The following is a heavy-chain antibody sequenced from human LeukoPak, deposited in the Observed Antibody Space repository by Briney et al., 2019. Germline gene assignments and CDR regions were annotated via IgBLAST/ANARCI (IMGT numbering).Heavy chain of an antibody. CDR1: GGSISSYY. J-gene: IGHJ4*02. D-gene: IGHD3-22*01. CDR3: ARCYYDSSGYDYFDY. V-gene: IGHV4-59*08. CDR2: IYYSGST. Sequence: PSETLSLTCTVSGGSISSYYWSWIRHPPGKGLEWIGYIYYSGSTNYNPSLKSRVTISVDTSKNQFSLKLSSVTAADTAVYYCARCYYDSSGYDYFDYWGQGTLVTVSS.